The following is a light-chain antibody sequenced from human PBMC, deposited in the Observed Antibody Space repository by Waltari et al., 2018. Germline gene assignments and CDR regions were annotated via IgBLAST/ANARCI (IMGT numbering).Light chain of an antibody. CDR2: GAS. V-gene: IGKV3D-15*01. CDR3: QQNSNWPLT. J-gene: IGKJ4*01. CDR1: QSVSSS. Sequence: EIVMTQSPATLSLSPGERATLSCRASQSVSSSLAWYQQKPGQAPRLLIYGASSRATGIPDRFSGSGSGTEFTLTISSLEPEDVAVYYCQQNSNWPLTFSGGTKVEIK.